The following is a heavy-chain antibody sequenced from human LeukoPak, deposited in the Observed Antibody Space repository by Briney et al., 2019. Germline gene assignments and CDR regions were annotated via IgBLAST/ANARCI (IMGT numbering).Heavy chain of an antibody. J-gene: IGHJ4*02. CDR2: IIPIFGTA. CDR1: GGPFSSYA. Sequence: SVKVSCKASGGPFSSYAISWVRQAPGQGLEWMGGIIPIFGTANYAQKFQGRVTITADESTSTAYMELSSLRSEDTAVYYCARTAATTSDYFDYWGQGTLVTVSS. CDR3: ARTAATTSDYFDY. D-gene: IGHD5-24*01. V-gene: IGHV1-69*01.